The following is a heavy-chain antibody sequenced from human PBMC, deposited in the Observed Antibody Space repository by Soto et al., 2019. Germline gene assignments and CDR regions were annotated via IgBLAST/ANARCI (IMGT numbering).Heavy chain of an antibody. J-gene: IGHJ6*03. CDR3: AASSNYYYYYYMDV. CDR2: IVVGSGNT. Sequence: GASVKVSCKASGFTFTSSAMHWVRQARGQRLEWIGWIVVGSGNTNYAQKFQERVTITRDMSTSTAYMELSSLRSEDTAVYYCAASSNYYYYYYMDVWGKGTTVTVSS. V-gene: IGHV1-58*02. CDR1: GFTFTSSA. D-gene: IGHD4-4*01.